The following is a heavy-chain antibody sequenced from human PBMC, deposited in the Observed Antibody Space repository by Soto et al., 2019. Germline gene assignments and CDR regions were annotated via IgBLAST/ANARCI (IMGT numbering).Heavy chain of an antibody. CDR1: GGSLSGYQ. V-gene: IGHV4-34*01. D-gene: IGHD3-10*01. CDR3: ARGLILWFGELSRRGGYYYYMDV. CDR2: IKDSGNI. J-gene: IGHJ6*03. Sequence: QVQLPQWGAGLLKPSETLSLTCAVYGGSLSGYQWTWIRQTPGKGLEWIGEIKDSGNINYNPSLKSRVTILLDTPRKQISLKLSSVTAADSAVYYCARGLILWFGELSRRGGYYYYMDVWGKGTTVTVSS.